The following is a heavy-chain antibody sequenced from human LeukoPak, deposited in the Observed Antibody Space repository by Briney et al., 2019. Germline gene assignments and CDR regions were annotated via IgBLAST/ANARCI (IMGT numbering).Heavy chain of an antibody. J-gene: IGHJ4*02. V-gene: IGHV3-33*01. CDR2: IWYDGSNK. Sequence: GGSLRLSCAASGFTSSSYGMHWVRQAPGKGLEWVAVIWYDGSNKYYADSVKGRFTISRDNSKNTLYLQMNSLRAEDTAVYYCARDPSITMVRGVIGRFDYWGQGTLVTVSS. CDR3: ARDPSITMVRGVIGRFDY. D-gene: IGHD3-10*01. CDR1: GFTSSSYG.